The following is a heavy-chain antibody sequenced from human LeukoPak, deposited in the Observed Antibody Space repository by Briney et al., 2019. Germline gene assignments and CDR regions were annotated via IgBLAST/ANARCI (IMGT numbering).Heavy chain of an antibody. Sequence: SETLSLTCAVYGGSFSGYYWSWIRQPPGKGLEWIGEINHSGSTNYHPSLKRRVTITADTSKHQFSLKLSSVPPADTAVYYCARYYSNSWFDPWGQGTPVTVSS. V-gene: IGHV4-34*01. CDR3: ARYYSNSWFDP. D-gene: IGHD4-11*01. CDR2: INHSGST. J-gene: IGHJ5*02. CDR1: GGSFSGYY.